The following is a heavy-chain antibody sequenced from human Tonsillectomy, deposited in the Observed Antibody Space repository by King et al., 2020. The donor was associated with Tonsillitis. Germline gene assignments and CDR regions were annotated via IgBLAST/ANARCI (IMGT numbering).Heavy chain of an antibody. Sequence: VQLVESGAEVKKPGASVKVSCKASGYTFTSYGISWVRQAPGQGLEWMGWISAYNGNTNYAQKLQGRVTMTTDTSTSTDYMELRSLRSDDTAVYYCARVVYDSSGYWPYYFDYWGQGTLVTVSS. D-gene: IGHD3-22*01. CDR1: GYTFTSYG. CDR3: ARVVYDSSGYWPYYFDY. J-gene: IGHJ4*02. V-gene: IGHV1-18*04. CDR2: ISAYNGNT.